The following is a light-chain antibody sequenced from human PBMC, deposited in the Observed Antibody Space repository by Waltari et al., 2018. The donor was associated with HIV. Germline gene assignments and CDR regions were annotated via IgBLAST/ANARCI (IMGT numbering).Light chain of an antibody. CDR2: DAS. Sequence: EIVLTQSPAPLSLSPGERATLSCRASQSVSSYLAWYQQKPGQAPRLRIYDASNRATGIPARFSGSGSGTDFTLTISSLEPEDFAVYYCQQRSNWPPGLTFGGGTKVEIK. CDR1: QSVSSY. CDR3: QQRSNWPPGLT. J-gene: IGKJ4*01. V-gene: IGKV3-11*01.